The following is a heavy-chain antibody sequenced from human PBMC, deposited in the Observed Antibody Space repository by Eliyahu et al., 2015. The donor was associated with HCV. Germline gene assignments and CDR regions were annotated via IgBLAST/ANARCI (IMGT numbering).Heavy chain of an antibody. CDR3: AKSIAHWANYYGMDV. CDR1: GFPFXNXA. Sequence: EVQLLESGGGLVQPGGSLXLSCAASGFPFXNXAMSWVRQAPGRGLEWVSAISGSGAYTYYADSVKGRFTISRDNSKNTLYLQMNSLGADDTAVYYCAKSIAHWANYYGMDVWGQGTTVTVSS. D-gene: IGHD7-27*01. CDR2: ISGSGAYT. J-gene: IGHJ6*02. V-gene: IGHV3-23*01.